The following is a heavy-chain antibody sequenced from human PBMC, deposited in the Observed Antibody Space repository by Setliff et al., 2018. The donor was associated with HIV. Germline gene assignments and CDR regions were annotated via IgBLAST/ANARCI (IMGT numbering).Heavy chain of an antibody. CDR3: ARGRGAVGGDAIDI. Sequence: SETLSLTCAVYGESLSAYYWTWIRQPPGKGLEWIGEISHGGSANYNPSLKSRVTISEDTSKNQFSLKLKSATAADTAVYYCARGRGAVGGDAIDIWGQGTMVTVSS. J-gene: IGHJ3*02. D-gene: IGHD3-16*01. CDR1: GESLSAYY. V-gene: IGHV4-34*01. CDR2: ISHGGSA.